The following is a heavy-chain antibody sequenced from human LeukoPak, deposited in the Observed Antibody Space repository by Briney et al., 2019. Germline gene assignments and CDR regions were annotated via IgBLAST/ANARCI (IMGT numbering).Heavy chain of an antibody. D-gene: IGHD3-9*01. CDR1: GGSISSGGYD. CDR2: IYYSGST. Sequence: SETLSLTCTVSGGSISSGGYDWSWIPQHPGKGLEWIGYIYYSGSTYYNPSLKSRVTISVDTSKNQFSLKLSSVTAADTAVYYGARGDYDILTGYYIGYNWFDPWGQGTLVTVSS. V-gene: IGHV4-31*03. J-gene: IGHJ5*02. CDR3: ARGDYDILTGYYIGYNWFDP.